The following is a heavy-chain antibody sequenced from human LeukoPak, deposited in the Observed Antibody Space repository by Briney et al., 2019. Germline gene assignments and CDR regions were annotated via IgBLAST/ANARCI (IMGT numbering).Heavy chain of an antibody. D-gene: IGHD6-13*01. CDR1: GYTFTGYY. V-gene: IGHV1-2*02. Sequence: ASVKVSCKASGYTFTGYYMHRVRQAPGQGLEWMGWINPNKIGTNYAQKFQGRVTTTGDTSISTAYMELSRLTSDDTAVYYCARGPIAVVGTGWFDPWGQGTLVTVSS. J-gene: IGHJ5*02. CDR3: ARGPIAVVGTGWFDP. CDR2: INPNKIGT.